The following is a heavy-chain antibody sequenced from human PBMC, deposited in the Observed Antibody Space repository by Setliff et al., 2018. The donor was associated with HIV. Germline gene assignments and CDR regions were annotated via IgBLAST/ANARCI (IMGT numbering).Heavy chain of an antibody. D-gene: IGHD4-17*01. CDR2: INPNRGVT. CDR1: GYTFTDYY. CDR3: ARGDGYGDFYFFDY. Sequence: ASVKVSCKTSGYTFTDYYIHWVRQAPGQGLEWMGWINPNRGVTAYAQIFQGTVTVTSGTSISTVYMELTSLRSEDTAVFYCARGDGYGDFYFFDYWGQGTLVTVSS. J-gene: IGHJ4*02. V-gene: IGHV1-2*02.